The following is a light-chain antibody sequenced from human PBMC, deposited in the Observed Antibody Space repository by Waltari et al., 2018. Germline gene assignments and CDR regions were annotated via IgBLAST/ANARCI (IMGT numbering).Light chain of an antibody. Sequence: DIVLTQSPDSLAVSLGERATINCKSSQSVLYSSNNKNYLGWYQQKPGHPPKLLISWASTRESGVPDRFSGGGSGTDFTLTISSLQAEDVAVYYCQQYYSSPPWTFGQGTKVEIK. V-gene: IGKV4-1*01. CDR1: QSVLYSSNNKNY. CDR2: WAS. J-gene: IGKJ1*01. CDR3: QQYYSSPPWT.